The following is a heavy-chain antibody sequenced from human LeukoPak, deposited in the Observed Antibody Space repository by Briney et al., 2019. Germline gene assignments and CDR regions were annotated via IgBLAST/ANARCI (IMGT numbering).Heavy chain of an antibody. CDR2: ISSSSTI. J-gene: IGHJ4*02. Sequence: PGGSLRLSCAASGFTFSSYSMNWVRQAPGKGLEWVSYISSSSTIYYADSVKGRFTISRDNAKNSLYLQMNSLRDEDTAVYYCARDNTIYVDYWGQGTLVTVSS. D-gene: IGHD3-3*01. CDR1: GFTFSSYS. CDR3: ARDNTIYVDY. V-gene: IGHV3-48*02.